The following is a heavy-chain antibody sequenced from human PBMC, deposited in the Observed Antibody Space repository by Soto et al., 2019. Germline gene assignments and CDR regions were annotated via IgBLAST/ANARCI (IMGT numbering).Heavy chain of an antibody. Sequence: EVQLLESGGGLVQPGGSLRLSCAASGFTFSSYTMNWVRQAPGKGLEWVSGINSGGRTYYADSVKGRFTISRDDSKNKLYLQRISLRAEDTSVYYCAKDLRPDGVWDFDYWGQGTLVNVSS. CDR1: GFTFSSYT. V-gene: IGHV3-23*01. D-gene: IGHD4-17*01. CDR3: AKDLRPDGVWDFDY. J-gene: IGHJ4*02. CDR2: INSGGRT.